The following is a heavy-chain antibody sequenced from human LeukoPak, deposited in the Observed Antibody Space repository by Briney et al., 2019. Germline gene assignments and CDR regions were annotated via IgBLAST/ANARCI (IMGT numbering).Heavy chain of an antibody. J-gene: IGHJ5*02. CDR2: INPNSGGT. V-gene: IGHV1-2*02. D-gene: IGHD6-19*01. CDR3: ARGQAVAGENWFDP. CDR1: RCTFTGYY. Sequence: ASVKVSCKASRCTFTGYYMHWVRQAPGQGRECMGWINPNSGGTNYAQKFQGRVTMTRDTSISTAYMEQSRLRSDDTAVYYCARGQAVAGENWFDPWGQGTLVTGSS.